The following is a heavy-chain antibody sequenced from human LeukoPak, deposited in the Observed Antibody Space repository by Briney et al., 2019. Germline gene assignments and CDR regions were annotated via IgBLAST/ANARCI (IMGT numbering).Heavy chain of an antibody. Sequence: GGSLRLSCAASGFTVSTNYMSWGRQAPGKGLERVSVIYSDGRTYYADSVKGRFTISRDNSKNTVYLQMNSLRAEDTAVYYCARGQYFDSSGYYPPDYWGQGTLVTVSS. CDR1: GFTVSTNY. V-gene: IGHV3-53*01. J-gene: IGHJ4*02. D-gene: IGHD3-22*01. CDR3: ARGQYFDSSGYYPPDY. CDR2: IYSDGRT.